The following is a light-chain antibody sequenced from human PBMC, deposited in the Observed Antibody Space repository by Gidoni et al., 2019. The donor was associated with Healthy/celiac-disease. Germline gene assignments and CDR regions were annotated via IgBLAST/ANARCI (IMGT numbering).Light chain of an antibody. CDR3: QQSYSTPQT. CDR1: QSIISY. V-gene: IGKV1-39*01. CDR2: AAS. Sequence: DIQMTQPPSALSASVGDRVTITCRASQSIISYLNWYQQKPGKAPKLLIYAASSFQSGVPSRFSGSGSGTDFTLTISSLQPEDFATYYCQQSYSTPQTFGPGTKVEIK. J-gene: IGKJ3*01.